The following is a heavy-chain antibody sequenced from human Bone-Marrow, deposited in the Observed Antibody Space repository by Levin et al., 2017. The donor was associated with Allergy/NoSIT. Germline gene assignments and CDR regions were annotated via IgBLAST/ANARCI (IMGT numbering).Heavy chain of an antibody. CDR1: GGTFSSYA. V-gene: IGHV1-69*13. CDR3: TRPESSSWERLDY. Sequence: GASVKVSCKASGGTFSSYAFSWVRQAPGQGLEWIGGIITTSGTRNYAQKFQGRVTITADGSTSTTYMELNSLRSDDTAVYYCTRPESSSWERLDYWGLGTLVTVSS. J-gene: IGHJ4*02. D-gene: IGHD6-13*01. CDR2: IITTSGTR.